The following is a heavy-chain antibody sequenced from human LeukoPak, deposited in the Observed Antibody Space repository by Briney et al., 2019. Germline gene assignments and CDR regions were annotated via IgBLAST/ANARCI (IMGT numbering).Heavy chain of an antibody. V-gene: IGHV3-53*01. CDR1: GFTVSNNY. CDR3: ARFYVATIGDAFDI. CDR2: IYNGGST. J-gene: IGHJ3*02. Sequence: GGSLRLSCAASGFTVSNNYMSWVRQAPGKGLERVSVIYNGGSTYYADSVKGRFTISRDNSKNTLYLQMNSLRAEDTAVYYCARFYVATIGDAFDIWGQGTMVTVSS. D-gene: IGHD5-12*01.